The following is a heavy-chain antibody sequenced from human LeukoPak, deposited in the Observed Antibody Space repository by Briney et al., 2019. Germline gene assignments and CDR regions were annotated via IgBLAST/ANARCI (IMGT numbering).Heavy chain of an antibody. V-gene: IGHV3-43*01. J-gene: IGHJ4*02. D-gene: IGHD3-9*01. CDR2: ISWDGGST. CDR3: AKDTLRCFDWLFPASYFDY. Sequence: GGSLRLSCAASGFTFDDYTMHWVRQAPGKGLEWVSLISWDGGSTYYADSVKGRFTISRDNSKNSLYLQMNSLRTEDTALYYCAKDTLRCFDWLFPASYFDYWGQGTLVTVSS. CDR1: GFTFDDYT.